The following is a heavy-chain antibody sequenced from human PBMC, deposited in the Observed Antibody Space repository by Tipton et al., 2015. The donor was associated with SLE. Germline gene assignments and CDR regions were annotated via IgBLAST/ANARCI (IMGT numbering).Heavy chain of an antibody. D-gene: IGHD3-16*01. J-gene: IGHJ4*02. CDR3: ARDGFGGVPNY. CDR2: INHSGST. Sequence: TLSLTCTVSGGSISSSSYYWGWIRQPPGKGLEWIGEINHSGSTNYNPSLKSRVTISVDTSKNQFSLKLSSVTAADTAVYYCARDGFGGVPNYWGQGTLVTVSS. V-gene: IGHV4-39*07. CDR1: GGSISSSSYY.